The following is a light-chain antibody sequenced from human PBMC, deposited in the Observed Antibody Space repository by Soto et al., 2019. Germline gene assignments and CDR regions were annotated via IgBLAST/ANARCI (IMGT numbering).Light chain of an antibody. CDR2: DAS. CDR1: QGISSY. Sequence: VIWMTQSPGLLSASTGGRCTSSCLMSQGISSYLAWYQQKPGKAPKLLIYDASNLETGVPSRFSGSGSGTDFTFTISSLKPEDIATYYCQQYDNLPLTFGGGTKVDIK. V-gene: IGKV1D-8*03. J-gene: IGKJ4*01. CDR3: QQYDNLPLT.